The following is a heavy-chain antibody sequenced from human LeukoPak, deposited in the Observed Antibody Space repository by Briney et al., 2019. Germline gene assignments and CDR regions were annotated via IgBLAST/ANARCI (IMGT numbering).Heavy chain of an antibody. J-gene: IGHJ4*02. CDR1: GFTFSSYA. Sequence: GGSLRLSCAASGFTFSSYAMHWVRQAPGKGLEWVAIISYDGSNKYYADSVKGRFIISRDNSKNTLYLQMNSLRAEDTAVYYCASGYSSSLFAPADYWGQGTLVTVSS. V-gene: IGHV3-30-3*01. CDR3: ASGYSSSLFAPADY. D-gene: IGHD6-6*01. CDR2: ISYDGSNK.